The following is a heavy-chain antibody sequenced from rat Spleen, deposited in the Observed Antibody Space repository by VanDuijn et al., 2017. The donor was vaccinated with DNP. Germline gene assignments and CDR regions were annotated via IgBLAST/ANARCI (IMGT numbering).Heavy chain of an antibody. CDR3: ARPATTGYYFDY. CDR1: FYSITSSNN. Sequence: EVLLQESGPGLVKPSQSLSLTCSVTFYSITSSNNWNWLRKFPENKLEWMGHINGAGSTNYNPSLKSRISITRDTSKNQFFLQVNSVTTEDTATYYWARPATTGYYFDYWGQGVMVTVSS. CDR2: INGAGST. D-gene: IGHD1-11*01. V-gene: IGHV3-3*01. J-gene: IGHJ2*01.